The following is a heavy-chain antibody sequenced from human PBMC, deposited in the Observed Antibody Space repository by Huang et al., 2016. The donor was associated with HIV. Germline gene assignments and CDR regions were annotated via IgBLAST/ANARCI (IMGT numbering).Heavy chain of an antibody. J-gene: IGHJ4*02. V-gene: IGHV3-30*02. CDR3: AKDRKVTTPYYFDY. CDR1: GFNFSSYG. D-gene: IGHD4-17*01. CDR2: IREDGSNK. Sequence: QVQLVESGGGVVQPGGSLRLSCAASGFNFSSYGMHWVRQAPGKGLEWVTFIREDGSNKYYADSVKGRFTISRDNSKNTLYLQMNSLRAEDTAVYYCAKDRKVTTPYYFDYWGQGTLVTVSS.